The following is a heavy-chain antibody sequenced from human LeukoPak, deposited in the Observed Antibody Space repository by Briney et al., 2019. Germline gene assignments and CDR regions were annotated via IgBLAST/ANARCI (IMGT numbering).Heavy chain of an antibody. CDR1: GFTFRTSG. J-gene: IGHJ5*02. CDR3: ARDLGQYYDTSDNWFDP. D-gene: IGHD3-22*01. V-gene: IGHV3-48*01. Sequence: GGSLRLSCAASGFTFRTSGMNWVRQAPGKGLEWVSYISSSGTTISYAQSVKGRFTITRDNAQNSLTLHMNTLRADDTAVYYCARDLGQYYDTSDNWFDPWGQGTLVTVSS. CDR2: ISSSGTTI.